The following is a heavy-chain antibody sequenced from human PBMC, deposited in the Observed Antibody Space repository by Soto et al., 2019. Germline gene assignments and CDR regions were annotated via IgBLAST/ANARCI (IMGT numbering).Heavy chain of an antibody. J-gene: IGHJ3*02. D-gene: IGHD2-15*01. Sequence: QVQLVQSGAEVKKPGASVKVSCKASGYAFTSHGIRWVRQAPGQGLEWMGWISAYNGNTKYGQKLQGRVTMTTDTSTSTAYMELRSLRSEDTAVYYCARDEGWTGACDIWGQGTMVTVSS. CDR1: GYAFTSHG. CDR3: ARDEGWTGACDI. V-gene: IGHV1-18*01. CDR2: ISAYNGNT.